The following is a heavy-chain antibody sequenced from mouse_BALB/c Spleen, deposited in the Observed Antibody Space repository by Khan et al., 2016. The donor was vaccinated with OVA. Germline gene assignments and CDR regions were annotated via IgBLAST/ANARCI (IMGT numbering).Heavy chain of an antibody. CDR3: ARRGYDYGRGALFAY. Sequence: QVQLKESGPGLVRPSQSLSITCTVSGFSLNNYSVHWVRQSPGKGLEWLGVIWSAGSTDYNAAFISRLTISKDNSRSQVFFKMNSLQPNDTAIYYCARRGYDYGRGALFAYWGQGTLVTVSA. CDR2: IWSAGST. V-gene: IGHV2-2*02. CDR1: GFSLNNYS. D-gene: IGHD2-4*01. J-gene: IGHJ3*01.